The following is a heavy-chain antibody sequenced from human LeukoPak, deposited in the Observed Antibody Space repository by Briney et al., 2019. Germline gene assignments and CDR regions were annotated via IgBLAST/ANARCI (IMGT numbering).Heavy chain of an antibody. D-gene: IGHD2-21*02. CDR3: AELVTLNF. Sequence: GGSLRLSCAASGFTFSSYAMTWVRQAPGKGLEWVSVISGSGGSTYYADSVKGRCTISRDNSKNTLYLQMNSLRVEDTAVYYCAELVTLNFWGQGTLVTVSS. V-gene: IGHV3-23*01. CDR1: GFTFSSYA. CDR2: ISGSGGST. J-gene: IGHJ4*02.